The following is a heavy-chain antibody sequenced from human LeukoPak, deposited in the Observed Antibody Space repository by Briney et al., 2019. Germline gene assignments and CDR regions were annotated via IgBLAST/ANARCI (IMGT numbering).Heavy chain of an antibody. D-gene: IGHD3-10*01. CDR1: GGSFSGYY. V-gene: IGHV4-34*01. Sequence: PSETLSLTCAVYGGSFSGYYWSWIRKPPGKGLERIGEINHSGSTNYNPSLKSRVTISVDTSKNQFSLKLSSVTAADTAVYYCARGRITMVGGVIIWRSWFDPWGQGTLVTVSS. CDR3: ARGRITMVGGVIIWRSWFDP. CDR2: INHSGST. J-gene: IGHJ5*02.